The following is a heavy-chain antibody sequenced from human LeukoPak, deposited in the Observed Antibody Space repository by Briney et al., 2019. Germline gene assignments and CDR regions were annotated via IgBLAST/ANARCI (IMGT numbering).Heavy chain of an antibody. V-gene: IGHV3-23*01. CDR3: AKVSRITMIVVVIPYFDY. D-gene: IGHD3-22*01. CDR1: GFTFSSYA. J-gene: IGHJ4*02. CDR2: ISGSGGST. Sequence: GSLRLSCAASGFTFSSYAMSWVGQAPGKGLEWVSAISGSGGSTYYADSVKGRFTISRDNSKNTLYLQMNSLRAEDTAVYYCAKVSRITMIVVVIPYFDYWGQGTLVTVSS.